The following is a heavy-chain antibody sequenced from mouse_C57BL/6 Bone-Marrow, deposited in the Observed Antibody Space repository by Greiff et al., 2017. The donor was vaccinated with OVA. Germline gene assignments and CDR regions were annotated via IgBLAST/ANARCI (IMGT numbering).Heavy chain of an antibody. D-gene: IGHD1-1*01. CDR2: ISPGTGST. CDR3: AREESTTYAMDY. Sequence: QVQLQQSGAELVRPGTSVKLSCKTSGYIFTSYWIHWVKQRSGQVLECIARISPGTGSTYYNEKFKGKATLTADKSSSTAYMQLSSLKAEDSAVYFCAREESTTYAMDYWGQGTSVTVSS. J-gene: IGHJ4*01. CDR1: GYIFTSYW. V-gene: IGHV1S132*01.